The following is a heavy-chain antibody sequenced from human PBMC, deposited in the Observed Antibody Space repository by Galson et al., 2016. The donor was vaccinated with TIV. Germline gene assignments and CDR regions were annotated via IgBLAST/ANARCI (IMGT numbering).Heavy chain of an antibody. V-gene: IGHV1-69*13. D-gene: IGHD5-24*01. J-gene: IGHJ5*02. Sequence: SVKVSCKASGDTFNSYAINWVRQAPGQGLEWVGRALPMFGTSNYAEEFQDRVTITADESMSTAYMELSSLTSDDTAVYYCAISSRRDRYGHTNWFDPWGQGTLVTVFS. CDR2: ALPMFGTS. CDR3: AISSRRDRYGHTNWFDP. CDR1: GDTFNSYA.